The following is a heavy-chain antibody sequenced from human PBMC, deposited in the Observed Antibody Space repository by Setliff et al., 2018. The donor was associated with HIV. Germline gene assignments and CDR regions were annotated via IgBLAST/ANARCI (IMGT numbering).Heavy chain of an antibody. V-gene: IGHV1-3*01. CDR1: GFTFPSYS. Sequence: GASVKVSCKASGFTFPSYSIHWVRQAPGQGLEWMGWINAGNGVTKFSQKFQDRVTITRDTSANTAYLELTSLRSEDTAVYYCARGPFRAHPLGGYPDYWGQGTLVTVSS. J-gene: IGHJ4*02. CDR2: INAGNGVT. CDR3: ARGPFRAHPLGGYPDY. D-gene: IGHD3-16*02.